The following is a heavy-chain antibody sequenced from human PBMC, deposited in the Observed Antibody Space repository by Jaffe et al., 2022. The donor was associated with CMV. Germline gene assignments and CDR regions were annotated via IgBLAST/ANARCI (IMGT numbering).Heavy chain of an antibody. D-gene: IGHD1-26*01. Sequence: EVQLVESGGGLVKPGGSLRLSCAASGFTFSSYSMNWVRQAPGKGLEWVSSISSSSSYIYYADSVKGRFTISRDNAKNSLYLQMNSLRAEDTAVYYCARDRVEGAEPFDYWGQGTLVTVSS. J-gene: IGHJ4*02. V-gene: IGHV3-21*01. CDR1: GFTFSSYS. CDR2: ISSSSSYI. CDR3: ARDRVEGAEPFDY.